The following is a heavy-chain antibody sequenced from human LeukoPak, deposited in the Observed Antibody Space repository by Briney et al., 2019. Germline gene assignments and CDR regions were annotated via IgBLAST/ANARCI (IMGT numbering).Heavy chain of an antibody. CDR1: GFTFSSYA. V-gene: IGHV3-23*01. D-gene: IGHD4-17*01. CDR3: AKARYGDYGTDLDY. J-gene: IGHJ4*02. CDR2: ISGSGGST. Sequence: GGSLRLSCAASGFTFSSYAMSWVRQAPGKGLEWVSAISGSGGSTYYADSVKGRFTISRDNSKNTLYLQMNSLRAEDTAVYYCAKARYGDYGTDLDYWGQGTLVTVSS.